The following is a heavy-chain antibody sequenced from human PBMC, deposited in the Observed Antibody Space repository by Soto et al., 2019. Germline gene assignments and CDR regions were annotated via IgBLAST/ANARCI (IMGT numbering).Heavy chain of an antibody. CDR1: GYRFTSYW. CDR2: IYPYDSET. Sequence: PGESLKISCKASGYRFTSYWIGWVRQMPGKGLEWMVIIYPYDSETKYSPSFQGQVTLSADKSITTAYMEWSSLKASDTAMYYCARRRYCATGVCGNFDYWGQGTLVSVSS. CDR3: ARRRYCATGVCGNFDY. J-gene: IGHJ4*02. D-gene: IGHD2-8*01. V-gene: IGHV5-51*01.